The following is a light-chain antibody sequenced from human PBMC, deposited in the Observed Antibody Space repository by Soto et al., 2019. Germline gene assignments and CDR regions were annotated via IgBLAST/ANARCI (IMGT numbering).Light chain of an antibody. CDR3: QHFNSYPLT. Sequence: DIQLTQSPSFLSASVGDRVTITCRASQGISSHLAWYQQKPGKAPKLLIYAASTLQSGVPSRFSGSGSGTEFTLTVSSLQPEDSATYYCQHFNSYPLTFGGGTKVEIK. CDR2: AAS. CDR1: QGISSH. J-gene: IGKJ4*01. V-gene: IGKV1-9*01.